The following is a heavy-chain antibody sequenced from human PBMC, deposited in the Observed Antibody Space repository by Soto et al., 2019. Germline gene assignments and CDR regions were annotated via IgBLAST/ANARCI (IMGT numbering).Heavy chain of an antibody. CDR1: GVSIHNSHSF. CDR2: VYHSGGS. V-gene: IGHV4-39*02. CDR3: GRVVEGATRHTDSDY. J-gene: IGHJ4*02. Sequence: PXETLSLTCSVSGVSIHNSHSFWGWIRQPPGKGLEFIGSVYHSGGSYYNPSLKGRVTISVDTSNNQISLRVNSVTAADTAVYYCGRVVEGATRHTDSDYWGQGMLVTVSS. D-gene: IGHD2-15*01.